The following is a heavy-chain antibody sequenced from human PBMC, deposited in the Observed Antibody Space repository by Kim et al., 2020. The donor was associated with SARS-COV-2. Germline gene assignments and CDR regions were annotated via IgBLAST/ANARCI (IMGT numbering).Heavy chain of an antibody. D-gene: IGHD4-17*01. CDR3: AHSPLRYYYGMDV. Sequence: RYSPYLKSRITITKDPAKNQVVLTMTNMDPVDTATYYCAHSPLRYYYGMDVWGQGTTVTVSS. J-gene: IGHJ6*02. V-gene: IGHV2-5*01.